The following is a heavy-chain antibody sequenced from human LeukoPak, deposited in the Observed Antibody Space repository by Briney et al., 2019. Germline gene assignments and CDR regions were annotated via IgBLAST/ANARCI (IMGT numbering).Heavy chain of an antibody. J-gene: IGHJ5*02. V-gene: IGHV4-34*01. CDR2: INHSGST. D-gene: IGHD2-2*01. CDR3: ARVGLRYIGVVPAARGYWFDP. Sequence: SETLSLTCAVYGGSFSGYYWSWIRQPPGKGLEWIGEINHSGSTNYNPSLKSRVTISVDTSKNQFSLKLSSVTAADTAVYYCARVGLRYIGVVPAARGYWFDPWGQGTLVTVSS. CDR1: GGSFSGYY.